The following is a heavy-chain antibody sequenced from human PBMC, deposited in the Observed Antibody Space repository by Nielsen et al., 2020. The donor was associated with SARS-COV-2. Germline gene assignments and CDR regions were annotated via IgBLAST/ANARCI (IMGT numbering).Heavy chain of an antibody. D-gene: IGHD5-18*01. CDR2: ISSSSSYI. V-gene: IGHV3-21*01. Sequence: VRQAPGKGLEGVSSISSSSSYIYYADSVKGRFTISRDNAKNSLYLQMNSLRAEDTAVYYCARDSRGYSYGHTYYYGMDVWGQGTTVTVSS. CDR3: ARDSRGYSYGHTYYYGMDV. J-gene: IGHJ6*02.